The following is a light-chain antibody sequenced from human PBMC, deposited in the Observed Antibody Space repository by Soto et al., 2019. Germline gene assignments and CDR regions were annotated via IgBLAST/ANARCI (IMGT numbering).Light chain of an antibody. Sequence: ETVLTQSPGTVSLSPGEMATLSCKTIQSRGSNFLAWYQHKPGQAPRLLIYEASSRATGIPDRFSGSGSWRDYTLTISRLEPEDFAVYYCQQYGSSPTWTFGQGTKVDIK. V-gene: IGKV3-20*01. CDR3: QQYGSSPTWT. CDR2: EAS. J-gene: IGKJ1*01. CDR1: QSRGSNF.